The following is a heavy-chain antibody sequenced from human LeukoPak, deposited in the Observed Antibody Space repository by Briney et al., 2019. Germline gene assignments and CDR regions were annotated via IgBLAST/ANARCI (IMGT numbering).Heavy chain of an antibody. D-gene: IGHD5-12*01. CDR3: ARGDSYDTTIDY. CDR2: IRYDGSNK. V-gene: IGHV3-30*02. J-gene: IGHJ4*02. CDR1: GFTFSSYG. Sequence: PGGSLRLSCAASGFTFSSYGMHWVRQAPGKGLEWVAFIRYDGSNKYYADSVKGRFTISRDNSKSTLYLQMNSLRAEDTAVYYCARGDSYDTTIDYWGQGTLVTVSS.